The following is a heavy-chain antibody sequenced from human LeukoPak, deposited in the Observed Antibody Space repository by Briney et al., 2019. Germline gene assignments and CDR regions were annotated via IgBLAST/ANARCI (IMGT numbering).Heavy chain of an antibody. V-gene: IGHV4-34*01. CDR2: INHSGST. Sequence: SETLSLTCAVYGGSFSGYYWSWIRQPPGKGLEWIGEINHSGSTNYNPSLKSRVTISVDTSKNQFSLKLSSVTAADTAVYYCARAGSGSRKDIAARPSDYWGQGTLVTVSS. CDR1: GGSFSGYY. D-gene: IGHD6-6*01. J-gene: IGHJ4*02. CDR3: ARAGSGSRKDIAARPSDY.